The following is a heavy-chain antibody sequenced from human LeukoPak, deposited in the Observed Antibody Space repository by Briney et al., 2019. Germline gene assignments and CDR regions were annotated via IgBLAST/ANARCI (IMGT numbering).Heavy chain of an antibody. J-gene: IGHJ6*04. CDR3: SKEGVRITMVRGVIPTTNYYGMDV. V-gene: IGHV3-33*06. CDR1: GFTFSSYG. Sequence: GGSLRLSCAASGFTFSSYGMHWVRQAPGKGLEWAAVIWYDGSNKYYADSVKGRFTISRDNSKNTLYLQMNSLRAEDTAVYYCSKEGVRITMVRGVIPTTNYYGMDVWGKGTTVTVSS. CDR2: IWYDGSNK. D-gene: IGHD3-10*01.